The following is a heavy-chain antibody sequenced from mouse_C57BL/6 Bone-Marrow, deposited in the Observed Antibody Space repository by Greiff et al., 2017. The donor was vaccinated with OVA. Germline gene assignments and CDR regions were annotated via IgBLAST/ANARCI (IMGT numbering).Heavy chain of an antibody. CDR3: AITTVVATDFDY. CDR2: ISSGSSTL. CDR1: GFTFSDYG. J-gene: IGHJ2*01. D-gene: IGHD1-1*01. Sequence: EVQVVESGGGLVKPGGSLKLSCAASGFTFSDYGMHWVRQAPEKGLEWVAYISSGSSTLYYADTVKGRFTISRDNAKNTLFLQMTSLRSEDTAMYYCAITTVVATDFDYWGQGTTLTVSS. V-gene: IGHV5-17*01.